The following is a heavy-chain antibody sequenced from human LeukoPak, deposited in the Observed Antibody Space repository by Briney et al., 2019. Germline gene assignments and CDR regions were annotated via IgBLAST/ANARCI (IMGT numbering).Heavy chain of an antibody. V-gene: IGHV1-46*01. CDR3: ARDQEILPAAGAFDI. CDR1: GYTFTSYY. D-gene: IGHD5-24*01. Sequence: ASVKVSCKASGYTFTSYYMHWVRQAPGQGLEWMGIINPSGGSTSYAQKFQGRVTMTRDTSTSTVYMELSSLRSEDTAVYYCARDQEILPAAGAFDIWGQGTMVTVSS. CDR2: INPSGGST. J-gene: IGHJ3*02.